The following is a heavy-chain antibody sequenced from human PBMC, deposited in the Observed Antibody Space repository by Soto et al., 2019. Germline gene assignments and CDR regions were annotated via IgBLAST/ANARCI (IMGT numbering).Heavy chain of an antibody. J-gene: IGHJ4*02. Sequence: SGPTLGNATHTLTLTCSFSEFSLTSNDVGVGWIRQPPGKALEWLALIYWDDDKRYSPSLKSRLTITKDTSKNQVVLRMTNMDPVDTATYYCAHSRYSRSSFDYWGQGTLVTAPQ. V-gene: IGHV2-5*02. CDR1: EFSLTSNDVG. CDR3: AHSRYSRSSFDY. D-gene: IGHD6-6*01. CDR2: IYWDDDK.